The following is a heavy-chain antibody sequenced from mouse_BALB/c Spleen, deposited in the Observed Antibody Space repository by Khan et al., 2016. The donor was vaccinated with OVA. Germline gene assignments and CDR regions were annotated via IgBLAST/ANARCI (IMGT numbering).Heavy chain of an antibody. D-gene: IGHD2-4*01. Sequence: QVQLQQSGPGLVQPSQSLSITCTVSGFSLTSYGVHWVRQSPGKGLEWLGVIWSGGSTDYNAAFISRLSISKANSKSQVFFKLNNLQANDTAIYYCSRNYDYDEGLSYWGQGTLVTVSA. V-gene: IGHV2-2*02. J-gene: IGHJ3*01. CDR1: GFSLTSYG. CDR3: SRNYDYDEGLSY. CDR2: IWSGGST.